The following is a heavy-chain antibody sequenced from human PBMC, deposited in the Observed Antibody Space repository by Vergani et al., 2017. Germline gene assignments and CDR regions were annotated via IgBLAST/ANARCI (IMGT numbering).Heavy chain of an antibody. V-gene: IGHV3-20*01. CDR3: ARAGSTSWFDYFDY. CDR2: INWNGGTT. Sequence: EVQLVESGGGVVRPGGSLRRSCAASGFTFDDCGMSGVRQAPGRGLEWVSGINWNGGTTGYADSVKGRFTISRDNAKNSLYLQMNSLRAEDTAFYHCARAGSTSWFDYFDYWGRGTLVTVSS. CDR1: GFTFDDCG. J-gene: IGHJ4*02. D-gene: IGHD6-13*01.